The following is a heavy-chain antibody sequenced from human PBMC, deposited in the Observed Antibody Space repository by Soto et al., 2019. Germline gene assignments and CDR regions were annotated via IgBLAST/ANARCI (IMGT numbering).Heavy chain of an antibody. V-gene: IGHV3-73*02. J-gene: IGHJ6*04. CDR2: IRSKANSYAT. Sequence: EVQLVESGGGLVQPGGSLKLSCAASGFTFSGSAMHWVRQASGKGLEWVGRIRSKANSYATAYAASVKGRLTISRDDPKDTAYLQMNSLTTEDKAVYYCTSRGSLLWFGEPRGWGMDVWGKGTKVTVSS. D-gene: IGHD3-10*01. CDR1: GFTFSGSA. CDR3: TSRGSLLWFGEPRGWGMDV.